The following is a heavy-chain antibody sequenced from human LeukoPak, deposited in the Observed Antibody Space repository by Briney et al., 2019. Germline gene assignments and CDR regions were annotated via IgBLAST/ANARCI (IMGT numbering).Heavy chain of an antibody. J-gene: IGHJ3*02. CDR3: AKSNGYGLVDI. V-gene: IGHV4-59*01. D-gene: IGHD3-10*01. CDR1: GGSISSYY. Sequence: TSETLSLTCTVSGGSISSYYWSWIRQPPGKGLEWIGYIYYSGSTNYNPSLKSRVTISVDTSKNQFSLKLSSVTAADTAVYYCAKSNGYGLVDIWGRGTMVTVSS. CDR2: IYYSGST.